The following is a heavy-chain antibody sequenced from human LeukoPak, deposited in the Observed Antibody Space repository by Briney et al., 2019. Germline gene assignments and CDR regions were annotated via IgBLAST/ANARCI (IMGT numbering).Heavy chain of an antibody. V-gene: IGHV4-59*08. CDR1: GGSISSYY. J-gene: IGHJ4*02. D-gene: IGHD5-12*01. CDR2: IYDSGST. CDR3: ARHAESGYDRFDH. Sequence: SETLSLTCSVSGGSISSYYWSCIRQPPGKGLEWIGYIYDSGSTNYKSPLKSRVTMSGDTSKNQFSLKLSSVTAADTAVYYCARHAESGYDRFDHWGQGTLVTVSS.